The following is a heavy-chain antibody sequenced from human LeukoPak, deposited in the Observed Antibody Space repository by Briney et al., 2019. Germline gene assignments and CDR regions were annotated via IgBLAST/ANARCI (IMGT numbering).Heavy chain of an antibody. CDR3: ARHYYDTSGYYYFDY. CDR2: IYYSGST. CDR1: GGSISGYY. Sequence: SETLSLTCNVSGGSISGYYWSWIRQPPGKGLEYMGYIYYSGSTDYNPFLKSRITISVDTSKNQFSLKLSSVTAADTAVYYCARHYYDTSGYYYFDYWGQGTLVTVSS. D-gene: IGHD3-22*01. J-gene: IGHJ4*02. V-gene: IGHV4-59*08.